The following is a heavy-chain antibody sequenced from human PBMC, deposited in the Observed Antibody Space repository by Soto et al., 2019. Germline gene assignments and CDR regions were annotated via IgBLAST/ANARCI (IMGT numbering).Heavy chain of an antibody. Sequence: WASVKVSCKASGYTFTSYDINWVRQATGQGLEWMGWMNPNSGNTGYAQKFQGRVTMTRNTSISTAYMELSSLRSEDTAVYYCARGYRYYGSGSVDAFDIWGQGTMVTVSS. D-gene: IGHD3-10*01. CDR1: GYTFTSYD. J-gene: IGHJ3*02. V-gene: IGHV1-8*01. CDR3: ARGYRYYGSGSVDAFDI. CDR2: MNPNSGNT.